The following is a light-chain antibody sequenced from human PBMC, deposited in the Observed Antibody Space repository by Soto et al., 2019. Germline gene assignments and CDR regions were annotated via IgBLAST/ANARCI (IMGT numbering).Light chain of an antibody. V-gene: IGKV1-5*03. Sequence: DIQITQSPPSLSASVGVRVTITCRASQSISSWLAWYQQKPGKAPKLLIYKASSLESGVPSRFSGSGSGTEFTLTISSLQPEDFATYYCLKHNSYPWTFGQGNKVDIK. CDR3: LKHNSYPWT. CDR1: QSISSW. J-gene: IGKJ1*01. CDR2: KAS.